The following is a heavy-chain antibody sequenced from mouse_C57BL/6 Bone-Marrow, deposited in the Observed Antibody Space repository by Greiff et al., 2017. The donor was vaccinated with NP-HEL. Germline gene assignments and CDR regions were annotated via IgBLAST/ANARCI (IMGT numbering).Heavy chain of an antibody. Sequence: QVHVKQPGAELVKPGASVKLSCKASGYTFTSYWMHWVKQRPGQGLEWIGMIHPNSGSTNYNEKFKSKATLTVDKSSSTAYMQLRSLTSEDSAVDYCARGTAVVAHYYAMDYGGQGTSVTVTS. CDR1: GYTFTSYW. CDR3: ARGTAVVAHYYAMDY. CDR2: IHPNSGST. J-gene: IGHJ4*01. D-gene: IGHD1-1*01. V-gene: IGHV1-64*01.